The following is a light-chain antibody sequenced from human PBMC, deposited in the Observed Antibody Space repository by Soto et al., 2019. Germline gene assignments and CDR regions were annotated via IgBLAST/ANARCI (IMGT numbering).Light chain of an antibody. Sequence: EIVMTQSPATLSVSPGERATLSCRASQSVSSNLAWYQQKPGQAPRLLNYGASTKATGIPARFSGSGSGTEFTLTISSLQSEDFAVYYCQQYNNWPPWTSGQGTKVEIK. CDR3: QQYNNWPPWT. J-gene: IGKJ1*01. CDR1: QSVSSN. CDR2: GAS. V-gene: IGKV3-15*01.